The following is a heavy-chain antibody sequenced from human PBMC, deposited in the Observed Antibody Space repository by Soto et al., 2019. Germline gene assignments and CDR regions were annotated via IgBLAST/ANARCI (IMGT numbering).Heavy chain of an antibody. D-gene: IGHD3-22*01. V-gene: IGHV3-30-3*01. CDR1: GFTFSSYA. CDR3: ARDGSDRCSGQEESCYYYGMDV. Sequence: QVQLVESGGGVVQPGRSLRLSCAASGFTFSSYAMHWVRQAPGKGLEWVAVISYDGSNKYYADSVKGRFTISRDNSKNTLYLQMNSLRAEDTAVYYCARDGSDRCSGQEESCYYYGMDVWGQGTTVTVSS. CDR2: ISYDGSNK. J-gene: IGHJ6*02.